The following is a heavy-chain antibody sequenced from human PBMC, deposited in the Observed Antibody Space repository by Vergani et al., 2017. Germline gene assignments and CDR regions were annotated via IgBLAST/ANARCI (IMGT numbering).Heavy chain of an antibody. V-gene: IGHV3-30*02. CDR2: IQFDGSNQ. Sequence: QVQLVESGGGVVQRGGSLRLSCATSGFTLSNYDMQWIRQGPGKGLEFVAFIQFDGSNQYYADSVKGRVTLSRDFSKNTLYLQMNNLGTDDTATYYCAKHFRGWGIDYWGQGTQVIVSS. CDR3: AKHFRGWGIDY. J-gene: IGHJ4*02. CDR1: GFTLSNYD. D-gene: IGHD3-16*01.